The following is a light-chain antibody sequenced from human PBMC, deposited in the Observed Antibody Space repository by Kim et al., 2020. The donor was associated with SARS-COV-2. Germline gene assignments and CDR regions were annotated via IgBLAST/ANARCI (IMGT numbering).Light chain of an antibody. CDR3: QQYNTSPFT. V-gene: IGKV1-5*01. Sequence: GDRVTIPCRASESISSRLAWYEQNPAKAPKLLIYDASRLESGVPSRFSGSGSGTDFPLTITSLQPDDFATYYCQQYNTSPFTFGQGTKLEI. J-gene: IGKJ2*01. CDR1: ESISSR. CDR2: DAS.